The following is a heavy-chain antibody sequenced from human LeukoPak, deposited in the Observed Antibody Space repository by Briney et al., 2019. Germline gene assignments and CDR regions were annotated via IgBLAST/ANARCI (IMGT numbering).Heavy chain of an antibody. V-gene: IGHV3-23*01. CDR1: GITLSNYA. CDR2: ISGSGGST. D-gene: IGHD3-10*01. Sequence: GGSLRLSCAVSGITLSNYAMSWVRQAPGKGLEWVAGISGSGGSTNYADSVKGRFTISRDNPKNTLYLQMNSLRAEDTAVYFCAKRGVVIRVILVGFHKEAYYFDSWGQGALVTVSS. CDR3: AKRGVVIRVILVGFHKEAYYFDS. J-gene: IGHJ4*02.